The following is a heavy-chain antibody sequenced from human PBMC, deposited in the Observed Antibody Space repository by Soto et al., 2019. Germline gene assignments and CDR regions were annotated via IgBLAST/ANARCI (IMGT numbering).Heavy chain of an antibody. CDR3: ARRDVNYDFWAFDY. CDR1: GDSVTSSRYY. D-gene: IGHD3-3*01. CDR2: VPYAGNT. Sequence: SETLSLTCTVSGDSVTSSRYYWGWVRQAPGKGLEWIGYVPYAGNTYYNPSLKSRVTIFIDTSKNHFSLKLRSVTAADTAVYYCARRDVNYDFWAFDYWGQGTPVTVSS. V-gene: IGHV4-39*02. J-gene: IGHJ4*02.